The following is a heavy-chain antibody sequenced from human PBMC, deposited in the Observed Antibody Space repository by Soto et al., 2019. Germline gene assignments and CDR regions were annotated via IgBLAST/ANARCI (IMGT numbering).Heavy chain of an antibody. Sequence: ASVKVSCKASGYTFTGYYMHWVRQAPGQGLEWMGWINPNSGGTNYAQKFQGRVTMTGDTSISTAYMELSRLRSDDTAVYYCAREDSTVTTNFQQWGQGNLVTVSS. CDR2: INPNSGGT. J-gene: IGHJ1*01. CDR1: GYTFTGYY. D-gene: IGHD4-17*01. CDR3: AREDSTVTTNFQQ. V-gene: IGHV1-2*02.